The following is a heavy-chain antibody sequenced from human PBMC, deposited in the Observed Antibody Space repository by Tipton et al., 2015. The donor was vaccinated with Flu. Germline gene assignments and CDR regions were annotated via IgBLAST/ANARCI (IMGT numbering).Heavy chain of an antibody. V-gene: IGHV3-48*03. D-gene: IGHD6-13*01. CDR2: ISSSGSTI. J-gene: IGHJ5*02. Sequence: GSLRLSCAASGFTFSSYEMNWVRQAPGKGLEWVSYISSSGSTIYYADSVKGRFTISRDNAKNSLYLQMNSLRAEDTAVYYCARRPYPNYSSPPNPRINWFDPWSQGTLVTVSS. CDR3: ARRPYPNYSSPPNPRINWFDP. CDR1: GFTFSSYE.